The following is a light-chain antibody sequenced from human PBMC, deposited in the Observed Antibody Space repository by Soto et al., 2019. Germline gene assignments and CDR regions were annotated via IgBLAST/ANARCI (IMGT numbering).Light chain of an antibody. CDR1: QSVSSY. CDR2: DAS. V-gene: IGKV3-11*01. J-gene: IGKJ4*01. Sequence: EIVLTQSPATLSLSPGERATLSCRASQSVSSYLAWYQQKPGQAPRLLIYDASNRATGIPARFSGSGSGTAXXXXISSXDPXXXXXXXCHHRELTFGGGTKVEIK. CDR3: HHRELT.